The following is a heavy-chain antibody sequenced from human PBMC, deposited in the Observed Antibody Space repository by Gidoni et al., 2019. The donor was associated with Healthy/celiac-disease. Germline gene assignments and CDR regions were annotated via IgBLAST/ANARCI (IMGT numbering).Heavy chain of an antibody. J-gene: IGHJ4*02. V-gene: IGHV3-30*03. CDR1: GFTFSRDG. CDR3: ARDSSDDFWSGYCTNMAY. CDR2: ISYDGSNK. D-gene: IGHD3-3*01. Sequence: QVQLVESGGGVVQPGRSLRLSCAASGFTFSRDGLHWVRQAPDKGLEWVAVISYDGSNKYYADSVKGRFTISRDNSKNTLYLQMNSLRAEDTAVYYCARDSSDDFWSGYCTNMAYWGQGTLVTVSS.